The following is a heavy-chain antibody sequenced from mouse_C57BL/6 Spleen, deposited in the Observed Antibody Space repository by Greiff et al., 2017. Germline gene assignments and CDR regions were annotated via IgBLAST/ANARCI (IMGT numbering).Heavy chain of an antibody. J-gene: IGHJ4*01. V-gene: IGHV1-9*01. D-gene: IGHD1-1*01. CDR3: ARTYYYYGSSSQYYYAMDY. CDR2: ILPGSGST. Sequence: VQLQQFGAELMKPGASVKLSCKATGYTFTGYWIVWVKQRPGHGLEWIGEILPGSGSTNYNEKFKGKAAFTADTSSNTAYMQLSSLATEDSTIYYGARTYYYYGSSSQYYYAMDYWGQGTSVTVAS. CDR1: GYTFTGYW.